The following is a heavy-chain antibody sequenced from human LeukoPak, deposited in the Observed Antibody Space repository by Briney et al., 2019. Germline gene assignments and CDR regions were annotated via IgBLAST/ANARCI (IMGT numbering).Heavy chain of an antibody. D-gene: IGHD2-2*03. J-gene: IGHJ4*02. CDR3: ARPPSRGYSSSFEY. Sequence: GESLKISCKGSGYSFPTYWIAWVRQMPGKGLEWMGIIYPDESNVRYSPSFQGQVTISADKSISTAYLQWSSLKASDTTMYYCARPPSRGYSSSFEYWGQGTLVTVSS. CDR1: GYSFPTYW. CDR2: IYPDESNV. V-gene: IGHV5-51*01.